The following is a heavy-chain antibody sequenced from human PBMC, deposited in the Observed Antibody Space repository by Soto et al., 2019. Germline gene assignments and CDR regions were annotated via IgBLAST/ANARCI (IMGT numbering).Heavy chain of an antibody. CDR3: ARDLYLHQGIAAAQDAFDR. Sequence: GQGLEWMGWISAYNGNTNYAQKLQGRVTMTTDTSTSTAYMELRSLRSDDTAVYYCARDLYLHQGIAAAQDAFDRWGYGTIVTVSS. D-gene: IGHD6-13*01. CDR2: ISAYNGNT. J-gene: IGHJ3*02. V-gene: IGHV1-18*01.